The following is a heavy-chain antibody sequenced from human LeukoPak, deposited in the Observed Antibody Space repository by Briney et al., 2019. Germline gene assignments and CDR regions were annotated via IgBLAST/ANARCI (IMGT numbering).Heavy chain of an antibody. Sequence: GGSLRLSCAASGFTFSSYAMNWVRQAPGKGLEWVSGISGSGGSTHYADSVKGRFTISRDNSKNTLYLQMNSLRAEDTAVYYCAKEGRSLQTYWGQGTLVTVSS. D-gene: IGHD5-24*01. V-gene: IGHV3-23*01. CDR1: GFTFSSYA. CDR3: AKEGRSLQTY. J-gene: IGHJ4*02. CDR2: ISGSGGST.